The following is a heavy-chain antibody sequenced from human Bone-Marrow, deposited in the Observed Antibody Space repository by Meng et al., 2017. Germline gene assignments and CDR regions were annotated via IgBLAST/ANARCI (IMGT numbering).Heavy chain of an antibody. CDR2: IYTSGST. J-gene: IGHJ3*02. CDR3: ARERYYYGSGSYIDAFDI. CDR1: GGSISSYY. D-gene: IGHD3-10*01. V-gene: IGHV4-4*07. Sequence: SETLSLTCTVSGGSISSYYWSWIRQPAGKRLEWIGRIYTSGSTNYNPSLKSRVTMSVDTSKNQFSLKLSSVTAADTAVYYCARERYYYGSGSYIDAFDIWGQGTMVTVSS.